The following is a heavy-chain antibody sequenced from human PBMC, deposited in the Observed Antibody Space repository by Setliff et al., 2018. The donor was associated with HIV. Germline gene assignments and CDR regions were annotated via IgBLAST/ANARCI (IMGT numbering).Heavy chain of an antibody. CDR2: IYYSGNT. V-gene: IGHV4-31*03. CDR3: ARGGYNGYELPFDV. CDR1: GGSINSGGYY. Sequence: SETLSLTCIVSGGSINSGGYYWSWIRQHPGKGLEWIGHIYYSGNTHYNPSLKSRLTFSLDRSQNNFLLRLRSVTAADTAVYHCARGGYNGYELPFDVWGQGTLVTVSS. J-gene: IGHJ4*02. D-gene: IGHD5-12*01.